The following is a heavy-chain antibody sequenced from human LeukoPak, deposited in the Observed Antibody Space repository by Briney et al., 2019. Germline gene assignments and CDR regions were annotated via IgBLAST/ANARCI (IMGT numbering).Heavy chain of an antibody. J-gene: IGHJ4*02. D-gene: IGHD3-22*01. Sequence: PGGSLRLSCAASGFTFSTYTMNWVRQAPGKGLEWVSSITTSSSYIYYADSVKGRLTISRDNAKNSLYLQMNSLRAEDTAVYYCARHVVALGFDYWGQGTLVTVSS. CDR2: ITTSSSYI. V-gene: IGHV3-21*01. CDR1: GFTFSTYT. CDR3: ARHVVALGFDY.